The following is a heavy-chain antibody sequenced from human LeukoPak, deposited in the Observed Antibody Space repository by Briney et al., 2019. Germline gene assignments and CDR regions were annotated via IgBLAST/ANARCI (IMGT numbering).Heavy chain of an antibody. CDR3: ARDRYYGSGSYYE. V-gene: IGHV1-69*13. J-gene: IGHJ4*02. D-gene: IGHD3-10*01. CDR1: GGTFSSYA. Sequence: SVKVSCKASGGTFSSYAISWVRQAPGQGLEWMGGIIPIFGTANYAQKFQGRVTITADESTSTAYMELSSLRSEDTAVYYCARDRYYGSGSYYEWGQGTLVTVSS. CDR2: IIPIFGTA.